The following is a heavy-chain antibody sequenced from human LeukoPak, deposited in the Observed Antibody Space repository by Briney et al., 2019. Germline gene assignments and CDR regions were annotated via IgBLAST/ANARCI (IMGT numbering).Heavy chain of an antibody. Sequence: GGSLRLSCAASGLIFDDYTMHWVRQAPGKGLEWVAFIRNDGSIRYYADSIKGRFTISRDNSKNTLYLQMSSLRVDDTAVYYCAKGRAGMVRGVCDYWGQGTLVTVSS. CDR1: GLIFDDYT. CDR2: IRNDGSIR. J-gene: IGHJ4*02. D-gene: IGHD3-10*01. CDR3: AKGRAGMVRGVCDY. V-gene: IGHV3-30*02.